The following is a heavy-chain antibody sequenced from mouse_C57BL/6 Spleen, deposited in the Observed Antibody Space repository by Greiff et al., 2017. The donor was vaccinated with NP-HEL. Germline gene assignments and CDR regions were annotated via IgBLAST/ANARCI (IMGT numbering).Heavy chain of an antibody. CDR2: IHPNSGST. J-gene: IGHJ2*01. Sequence: QVQLQQPGAELVKPGASVKLSCKASGYTFTSYWMHWVKQRPGQGLEWIGMIHPNSGSTNYNEKFKSKATLTVDKSSSTAYMQLSSLTSEDSAVYYCARGRDYDEDFDYWGQGTTLTVSS. CDR1: GYTFTSYW. V-gene: IGHV1-64*01. CDR3: ARGRDYDEDFDY. D-gene: IGHD2-4*01.